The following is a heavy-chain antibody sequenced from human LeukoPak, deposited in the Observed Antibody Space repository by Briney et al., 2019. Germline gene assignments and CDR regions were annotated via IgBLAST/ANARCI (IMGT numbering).Heavy chain of an antibody. V-gene: IGHV3-64*05. D-gene: IGHD6-13*01. CDR2: ISGSGATT. CDR1: GFTFSTSP. Sequence: GGSLRLSCSASGFTFSTSPMNWVRQAPGKGLEYVSGISGSGATTYYADSVKGRFTISRDNSKNTLYVQMSSLRAEDTAVYYCVKLIRAAGGDADYWGQGTLVTVSS. CDR3: VKLIRAAGGDADY. J-gene: IGHJ4*02.